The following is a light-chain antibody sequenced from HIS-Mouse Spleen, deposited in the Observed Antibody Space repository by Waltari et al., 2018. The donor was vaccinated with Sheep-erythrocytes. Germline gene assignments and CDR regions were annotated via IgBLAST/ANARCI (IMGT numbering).Light chain of an antibody. CDR3: CSYAGSYNHV. CDR2: DVS. J-gene: IGLJ1*01. CDR1: SSDVGGYNY. V-gene: IGLV2-11*01. Sequence: QSALTQPRSVSGSPGQSVTISCTGTSSDVGGYNYVPWYQQHPGNAPKLMIYDVSKRPSVVPDRFSGSKSGNTASLTISGLQAGDEADYYCCSYAGSYNHVFATGTKVTVL.